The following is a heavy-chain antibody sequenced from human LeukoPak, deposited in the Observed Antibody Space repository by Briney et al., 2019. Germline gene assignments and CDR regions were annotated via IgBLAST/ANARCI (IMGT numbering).Heavy chain of an antibody. J-gene: IGHJ4*02. D-gene: IGHD3-22*01. CDR3: ARDRGYYDSSGYFNFDY. Sequence: ASVKVSCKASGYTFTGYYMHWVRQAPGQGLEWMGWINPNSGGTNYAQKFRGRVTMTRDTSISTAYMELSRLRSDDTAVYYCARDRGYYDSSGYFNFDYWGQGTLVTVSS. CDR2: INPNSGGT. V-gene: IGHV1-2*02. CDR1: GYTFTGYY.